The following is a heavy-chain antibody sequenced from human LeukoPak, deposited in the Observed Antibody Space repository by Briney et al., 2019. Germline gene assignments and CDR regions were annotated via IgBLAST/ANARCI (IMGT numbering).Heavy chain of an antibody. Sequence: GGSLRLSCAASGFTFSSYAMSWVRQAPGKGLEWVSAISGSGCSTYYADSVKGRFTISRDNSKNTLYLQMNSLRAEDTAVYYCAKTNGLLLWFGESCDYWGQGTLVTVSS. CDR2: ISGSGCST. V-gene: IGHV3-23*01. J-gene: IGHJ4*02. CDR1: GFTFSSYA. CDR3: AKTNGLLLWFGESCDY. D-gene: IGHD3-10*01.